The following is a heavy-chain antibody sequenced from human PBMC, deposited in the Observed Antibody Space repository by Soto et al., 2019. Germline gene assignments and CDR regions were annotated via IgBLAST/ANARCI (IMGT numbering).Heavy chain of an antibody. CDR2: IYYSGST. V-gene: IGHV4-30-4*01. CDR1: GGSISSGDYY. Sequence: SETLSLTCTVSGGSISSGDYYWSWIRQPPGKGLEWIGYIYYSGSTYYNPSLKSRVTISVDTSKNQFSLKLSSVTAADTAVYYCARGLRLGYDILTGYYRTTRWFDPWGQGTLVTVSS. CDR3: ARGLRLGYDILTGYYRTTRWFDP. J-gene: IGHJ5*02. D-gene: IGHD3-9*01.